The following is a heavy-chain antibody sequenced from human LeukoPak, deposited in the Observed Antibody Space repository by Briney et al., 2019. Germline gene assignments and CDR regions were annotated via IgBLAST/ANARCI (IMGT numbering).Heavy chain of an antibody. Sequence: ASVKVSCKASGYTFTRYAMNWVRQAPGQGLEWMGWINTNTGNPTYAQGFTGRFVFSLDTSVSTAYLQISSLKAEDTAVYYCARDSPKYCGGDCYSQVDYWGQGTLVTVSS. CDR2: INTNTGNP. J-gene: IGHJ4*02. CDR1: GYTFTRYA. V-gene: IGHV7-4-1*02. D-gene: IGHD2-21*02. CDR3: ARDSPKYCGGDCYSQVDY.